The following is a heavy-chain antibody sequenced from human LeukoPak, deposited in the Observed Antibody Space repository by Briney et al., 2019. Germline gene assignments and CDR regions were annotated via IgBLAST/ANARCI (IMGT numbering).Heavy chain of an antibody. CDR2: IYSGGST. CDR3: ARDRPRGYSYGTVVDY. V-gene: IGHV3-53*01. Sequence: PGGSLRLSCAASGITVSSNYMNWVRQAPGKGLEWVSVIYSGGSTYYADSVKGRFTISRDNAKNSLYLQMNSLRAEDTAVYYCARDRPRGYSYGTVVDYWGQGTLVTVSS. J-gene: IGHJ4*02. D-gene: IGHD5-18*01. CDR1: GITVSSNY.